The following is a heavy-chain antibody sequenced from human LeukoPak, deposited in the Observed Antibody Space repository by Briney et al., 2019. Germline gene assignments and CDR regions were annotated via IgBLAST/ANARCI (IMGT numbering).Heavy chain of an antibody. CDR1: GFTFSSYS. Sequence: GGSLRLSCAASGFTFSSYSMTWVRQAPGKGLEWVSYISSGSSTIYYADSVKGRFTISRDNSKNTLYLQMNSLRAEDTAVYYCAKDRSGSYYGAYFDYWGQGTLVTVSS. CDR2: ISSGSSTI. V-gene: IGHV3-48*01. D-gene: IGHD1-26*01. CDR3: AKDRSGSYYGAYFDY. J-gene: IGHJ4*02.